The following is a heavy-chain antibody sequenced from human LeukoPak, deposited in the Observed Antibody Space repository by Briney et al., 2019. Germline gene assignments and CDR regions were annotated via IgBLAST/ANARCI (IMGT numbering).Heavy chain of an antibody. V-gene: IGHV3-23*05. CDR1: AFTFSSYA. CDR2: IYSSGTT. Sequence: PGGSLRLSCAASAFTFSSYAMSWVRQAPGKGLEWVSVIYSSGTTFYAYSVKGRFTISRDNSKNTLFLQMSGLRDDDTAVYYCARGAAFSGSYSLDFWGQGTLVTVSS. D-gene: IGHD1-26*01. CDR3: ARGAAFSGSYSLDF. J-gene: IGHJ4*02.